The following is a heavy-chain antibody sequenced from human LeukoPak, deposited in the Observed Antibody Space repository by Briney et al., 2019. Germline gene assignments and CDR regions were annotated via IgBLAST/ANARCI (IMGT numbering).Heavy chain of an antibody. Sequence: PSETLSLACTVSGGSVSSYYWSWVRQAPGKGLEWVSVIYSGGSTYYADSVKGRFTISRDNSKNTLYLQMNSLRAEDTAVYYCARHGPKGRDAVDIWGQGTMVTVSS. D-gene: IGHD3-10*01. CDR2: IYSGGST. V-gene: IGHV3-53*01. J-gene: IGHJ3*02. CDR1: GGSVSSYY. CDR3: ARHGPKGRDAVDI.